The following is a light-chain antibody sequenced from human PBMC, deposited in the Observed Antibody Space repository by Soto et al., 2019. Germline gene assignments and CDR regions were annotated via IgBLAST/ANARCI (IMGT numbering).Light chain of an antibody. Sequence: QSALTQPASVSGSPGQSITISCTGTGSDIGNYIYVSWYQQHPGKAPKLMIYGVSNRPSGVSNRFSGSKSGNAASLTISGLKAEDEADYYCSSYTSYTTLWVFGGGTKLTVL. V-gene: IGLV2-14*01. CDR3: SSYTSYTTLWV. J-gene: IGLJ3*02. CDR1: GSDIGNYIY. CDR2: GVS.